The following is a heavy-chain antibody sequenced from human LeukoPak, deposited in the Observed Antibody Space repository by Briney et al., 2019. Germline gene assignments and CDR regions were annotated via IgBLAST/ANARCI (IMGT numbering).Heavy chain of an antibody. CDR1: GYTFTDYY. J-gene: IGHJ3*02. Sequence: EASVKVSCKASGYTFTDYYMHWVRQAPGQGLEWMGWINPNSGGTNYAQKLQGRVTMTTDTSTSTAYMELRSLRSDDTAVYYCARGFGELDAFDIWGQGTMVTVSS. CDR3: ARGFGELDAFDI. D-gene: IGHD3-10*01. V-gene: IGHV1-2*02. CDR2: INPNSGGT.